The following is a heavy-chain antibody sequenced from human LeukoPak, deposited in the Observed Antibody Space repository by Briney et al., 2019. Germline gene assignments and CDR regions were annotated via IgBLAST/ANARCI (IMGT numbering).Heavy chain of an antibody. J-gene: IGHJ4*02. D-gene: IGHD4-4*01. V-gene: IGHV1-2*02. CDR1: GYIFTDYY. CDR2: INPNSGGT. Sequence: ASVKVSCKASGYIFTDYYIHWVRQTPGQGLEWMGWINPNSGGTNYGQKFQGRVTTTRDTSISTTYMEVASLTSDDTAIYYCTRGVAVTNSRHFDLWGQGTLVIVSS. CDR3: TRGVAVTNSRHFDL.